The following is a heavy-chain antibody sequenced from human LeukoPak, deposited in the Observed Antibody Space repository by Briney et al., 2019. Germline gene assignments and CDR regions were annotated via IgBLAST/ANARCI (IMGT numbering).Heavy chain of an antibody. CDR2: ISGSGDST. V-gene: IGHV3-23*01. D-gene: IGHD3-16*02. Sequence: GGSLRLSCAASGFTFSSYAMSWVRQAPGKGLEWVSAISGSGDSTYYADSVKGRFTISRDNSKNTLYLQMNSLRAEDTAVYYCAKVMITFGGVIGSIDYWGQGTLVTVSS. CDR3: AKVMITFGGVIGSIDY. CDR1: GFTFSSYA. J-gene: IGHJ4*02.